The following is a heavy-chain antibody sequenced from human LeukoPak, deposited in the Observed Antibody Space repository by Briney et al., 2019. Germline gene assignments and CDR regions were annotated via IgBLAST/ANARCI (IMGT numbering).Heavy chain of an antibody. D-gene: IGHD4-17*01. CDR3: ASGLVPIDYGDYYFDY. V-gene: IGHV1-2*02. J-gene: IGHJ4*02. CDR1: GYTFTGYY. CDR2: INPNSGGT. Sequence: ASVKVSCKASGYTFTGYYMHWVRQAPGQGLEWMGWINPNSGGTNYAQKFQGRVTMTRDTSISTAYMELSRLRSDDTAVYYCASGLVPIDYGDYYFDYWGQGTLVTVSS.